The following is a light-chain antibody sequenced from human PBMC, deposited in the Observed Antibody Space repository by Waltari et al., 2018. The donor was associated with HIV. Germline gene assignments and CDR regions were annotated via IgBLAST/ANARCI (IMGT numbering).Light chain of an antibody. Sequence: QSALTQPASVSGSPGQSITISCTGTSSDVGRYNLVSWYQPHPHKAPQVVIYEVTKRPSGVSNRFAGSKSGNTASLTIAGLQAEDESDYYCCSYAGSRGVVFGGGTKLTVL. CDR3: CSYAGSRGVV. J-gene: IGLJ2*01. CDR2: EVT. V-gene: IGLV2-23*02. CDR1: SSDVGRYNL.